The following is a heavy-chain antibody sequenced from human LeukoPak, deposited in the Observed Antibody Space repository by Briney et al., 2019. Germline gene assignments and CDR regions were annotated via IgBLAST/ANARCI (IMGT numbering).Heavy chain of an antibody. V-gene: IGHV3-23*01. D-gene: IGHD6-6*01. CDR1: GFTFSSYA. CDR3: AKDKSSIASRPKDY. Sequence: PGGSLRLSCAASGFTFSSYAMSWVRQTPGKGLEWVSAISGSGGSTYYADSVKGRFTISRDNSKNTLYLQMNSLRSEDTAVYYCAKDKSSIASRPKDYCGQGTLVTVSS. CDR2: ISGSGGST. J-gene: IGHJ4*02.